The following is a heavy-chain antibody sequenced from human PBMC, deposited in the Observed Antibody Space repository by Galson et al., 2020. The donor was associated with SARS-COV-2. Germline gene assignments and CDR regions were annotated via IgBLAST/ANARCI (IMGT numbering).Heavy chain of an antibody. Sequence: GGSLRLSCAASGFTFSNYGMHWVRQAPGKGLEWVAVIWNDGGKRYYADSVKDRFTISRDNSKNTLYLQMNSLRVEDTAMYYCARDLSGADYRWGQGILVTVSS. CDR2: IWNDGGKR. CDR3: ARDLSGADYR. D-gene: IGHD4-4*01. J-gene: IGHJ4*02. CDR1: GFTFSNYG. V-gene: IGHV3-33*01.